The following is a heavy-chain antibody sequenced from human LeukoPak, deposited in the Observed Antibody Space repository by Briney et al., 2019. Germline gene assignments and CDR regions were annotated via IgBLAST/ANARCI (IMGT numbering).Heavy chain of an antibody. J-gene: IGHJ4*02. Sequence: GGSLRLSCAASGFTFSTYWMHWVRQAPGKGLVWVSRINSDGSSTTYADPVRGRVTISRDNAKNSLFLQMNSLTAEDTALYYCARDAFASGSHDYWGQGTLVTVSS. CDR2: INSDGSST. D-gene: IGHD3-10*01. CDR3: ARDAFASGSHDY. CDR1: GFTFSTYW. V-gene: IGHV3-74*01.